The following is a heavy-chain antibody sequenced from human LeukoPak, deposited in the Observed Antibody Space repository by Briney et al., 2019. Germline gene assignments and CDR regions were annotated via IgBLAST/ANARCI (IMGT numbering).Heavy chain of an antibody. V-gene: IGHV3-9*01. Sequence: GGSLRLSCAASGFTFDDYAMHWVRQAPGKGLEWVSGISWNSGSIGYADSVKGRLTISRDNAKNSLYLQMNSLRAEDTALYYCAKSRVYYYGMDVWGQGTTVTVSS. J-gene: IGHJ6*02. CDR3: AKSRVYYYGMDV. CDR1: GFTFDDYA. CDR2: ISWNSGSI. D-gene: IGHD3-10*01.